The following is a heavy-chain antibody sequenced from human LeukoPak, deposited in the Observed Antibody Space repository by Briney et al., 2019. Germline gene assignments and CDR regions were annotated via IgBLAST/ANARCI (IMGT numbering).Heavy chain of an antibody. CDR3: ARPRHVVVVPAAIGGDAFDI. CDR2: ISSSGSTI. D-gene: IGHD2-2*02. CDR1: GFTFSDYY. Sequence: GGSLRLSCAASGFTFSDYYMSWIRQAPGKGLEWVSYISSSGSTIYYADSVKGRFTISRDNAKNSLYLQMNSLRAEDTAVYYCARPRHVVVVPAAIGGDAFDIWGQGTMVTVSS. J-gene: IGHJ3*02. V-gene: IGHV3-11*04.